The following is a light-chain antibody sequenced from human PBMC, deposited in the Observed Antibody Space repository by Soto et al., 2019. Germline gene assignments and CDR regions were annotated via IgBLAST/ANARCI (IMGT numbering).Light chain of an antibody. CDR2: RAS. J-gene: IGKJ1*01. CDR1: QIISTY. CDR3: QQSYSSPWT. Sequence: DIQMTQSPSSLSESVGDRVTISCRSSQIISTYLNWYQQKPGTAPRLLISRASSVQTGVPPRFSGSGSGRDFTLTISSLRPEDIGTYFCQQSYSSPWTFG. V-gene: IGKV1-39*01.